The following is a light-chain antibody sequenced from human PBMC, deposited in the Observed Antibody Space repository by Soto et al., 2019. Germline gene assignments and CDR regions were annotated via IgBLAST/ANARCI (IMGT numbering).Light chain of an antibody. Sequence: QAVLTQPPSASGTPGQRVSISCSGTNTNIGSNTVNWYQQLPGTAPKRLIYSNNQRRSGVPHLISGAKPGASASLAISGLQSEDEADYYCAAWDDRLNAYLFGTGTKLTVL. CDR1: NTNIGSNT. CDR2: SNN. CDR3: AAWDDRLNAYL. J-gene: IGLJ1*01. V-gene: IGLV1-44*01.